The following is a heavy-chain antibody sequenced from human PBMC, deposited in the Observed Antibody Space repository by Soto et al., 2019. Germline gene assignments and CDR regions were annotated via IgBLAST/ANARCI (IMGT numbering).Heavy chain of an antibody. CDR3: ARGVTMVRGVIHTPYFDY. Sequence: SETLSLTCTVSGGSISSGGYYWSWIRQHPGKGLEWIGYIYYSGSTSYNPSLKSRVTISVDTSKNQFSLKLSSVTAADTAVYYRARGVTMVRGVIHTPYFDYWGQGTLVTVSS. J-gene: IGHJ4*02. V-gene: IGHV4-31*03. CDR2: IYYSGST. D-gene: IGHD3-10*01. CDR1: GGSISSGGYY.